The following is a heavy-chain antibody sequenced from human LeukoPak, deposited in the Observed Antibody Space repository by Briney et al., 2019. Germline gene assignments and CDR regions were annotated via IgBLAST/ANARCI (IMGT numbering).Heavy chain of an antibody. CDR1: GFTFSSYS. J-gene: IGHJ6*03. CDR2: ISSSSSTI. D-gene: IGHD3-10*01. CDR3: ARDARSGSYYIDYMDV. V-gene: IGHV3-48*01. Sequence: GGSLRLSCAASGFTFSSYSMNWVRQAPGKGLEWVSYISSSSSTIYYADSVKGRFTISRDNAKNSLYLQMNSLRAEDTAVYYCARDARSGSYYIDYMDVWGKGTTVTVSS.